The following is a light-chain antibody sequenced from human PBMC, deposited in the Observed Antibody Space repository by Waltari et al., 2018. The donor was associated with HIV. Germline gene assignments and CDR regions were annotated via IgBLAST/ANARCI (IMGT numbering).Light chain of an antibody. CDR1: QIVSIW. CDR2: KAS. CDR3: QRYNSYLWA. Sequence: DIQLAQSPTPPSASVGDRVNISCRASQIVSIWLAWYQQKPGKDPRLLIYKASNLVTGVPSRFTGSGSGTEFTLTISSLQPDDSATYYCQRYNSYLWAFGQGTKVEIK. J-gene: IGKJ1*01. V-gene: IGKV1-5*03.